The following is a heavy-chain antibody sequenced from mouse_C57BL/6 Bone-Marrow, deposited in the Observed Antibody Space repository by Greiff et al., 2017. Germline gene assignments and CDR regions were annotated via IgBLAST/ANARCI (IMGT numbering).Heavy chain of an antibody. Sequence: EVKLMESGAELVKPGASVKLSCTASGFNIKDYYMHWVKQRTEQGLEWIGRIDPEDGETKYAPKFQGKATITADTSSNTAYLQLSSLTSEDTAVYYCARSEYYGISPYYFDYWGQGTTLTVSS. D-gene: IGHD1-1*01. CDR1: GFNIKDYY. V-gene: IGHV14-2*01. CDR2: IDPEDGET. J-gene: IGHJ2*01. CDR3: ARSEYYGISPYYFDY.